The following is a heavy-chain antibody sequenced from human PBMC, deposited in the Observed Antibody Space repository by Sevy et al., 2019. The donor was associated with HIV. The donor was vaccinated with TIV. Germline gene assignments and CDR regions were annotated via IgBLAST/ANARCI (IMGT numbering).Heavy chain of an antibody. V-gene: IGHV3-33*04. CDR1: GFTFSSYG. Sequence: GGYLRLSCAASGFTFSSYGMHWVRQAPGKGLEWVAVIWYDGINKYYGDSVKGRFTVSRDNSKNTVYLQMTNLRAEDTAVYYCARAGDIVEVTAHYGMDVWGQGTTVTVSS. CDR2: IWYDGINK. J-gene: IGHJ6*02. CDR3: ARAGDIVEVTAHYGMDV. D-gene: IGHD2-2*01.